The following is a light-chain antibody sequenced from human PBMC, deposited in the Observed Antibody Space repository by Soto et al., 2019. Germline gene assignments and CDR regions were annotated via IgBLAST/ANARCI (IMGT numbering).Light chain of an antibody. CDR3: QPSDRGLWTV. J-gene: IGLJ7*02. CDR2: GNS. V-gene: IGLV1-40*01. Sequence: QSVLTQPPSVSGAPGQRVTISCTGSSSNIGAGYDVHWYQQLPGTAPKLLIYGNSNRPSGVPDRFSGSKSGTSASLAITGRQADDEAVYFCQPSDRGLWTVLGGVTMLNAL. CDR1: SSNIGAGYD.